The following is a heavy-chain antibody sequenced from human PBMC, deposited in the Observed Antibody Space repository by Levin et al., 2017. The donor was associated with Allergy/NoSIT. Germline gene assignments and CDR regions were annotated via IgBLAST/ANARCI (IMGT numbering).Heavy chain of an antibody. CDR2: ISAYNGNT. CDR1: GYTFTSYG. Sequence: ASVKVSCKASGYTFTSYGISWVRQAPGQGLEWMGWISAYNGNTNYAQKLQGRVTMTTDTSTSTAYMELRSLRSDDTAVYYCARVPGRSSSSSDYYGMDVWGQGTTVTVSS. J-gene: IGHJ6*02. CDR3: ARVPGRSSSSSDYYGMDV. D-gene: IGHD6-6*01. V-gene: IGHV1-18*01.